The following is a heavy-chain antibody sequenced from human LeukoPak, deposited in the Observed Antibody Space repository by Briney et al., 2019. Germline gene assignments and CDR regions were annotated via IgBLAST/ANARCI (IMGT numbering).Heavy chain of an antibody. CDR2: IIPIFGTA. J-gene: IGHJ4*02. CDR1: GGTFSSYA. CDR3: ARDPLYSSGWD. Sequence: GASVKVSCKASGGTFSSYAISWVRQAPGQGLEWMGGIIPIFGTANYAQKFQGRVTITADKSTSTAHMELSSLRSEDTAVYYCARDPLYSSGWDWGQGTLVTVSS. V-gene: IGHV1-69*06. D-gene: IGHD6-19*01.